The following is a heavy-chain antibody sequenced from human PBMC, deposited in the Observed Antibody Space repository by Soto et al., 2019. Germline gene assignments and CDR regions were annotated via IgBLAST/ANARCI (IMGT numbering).Heavy chain of an antibody. CDR3: AKSTRTGGTFPYYGMDV. V-gene: IGHV3-23*01. CDR2: ISGSGGST. Sequence: LRLSCAGSGFTFSSYAMSWVRQAPGKGLKWVSAISGSGGSTYYADSVKGRFTISRDNSKNTLYLQMNSLRAEDTAIYYCAKSTRTGGTFPYYGMDVWGQGTTVTVSS. CDR1: GFTFSSYA. D-gene: IGHD2-8*02. J-gene: IGHJ6*02.